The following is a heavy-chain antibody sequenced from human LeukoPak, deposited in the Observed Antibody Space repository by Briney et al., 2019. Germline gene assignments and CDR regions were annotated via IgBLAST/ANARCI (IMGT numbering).Heavy chain of an antibody. CDR3: VRDGRKTTAVDGDFDY. J-gene: IGHJ4*02. Sequence: GGSLRLSCGASGFTFSDYYMSWIRQAPGKGLQWVSFISDSGDTKDYADSVRGRFTISRDNAKNSLYLQMNTLRAEDTAVYYCVRDGRKTTAVDGDFDYWGQGTLVTVSS. CDR1: GFTFSDYY. V-gene: IGHV3-11*04. D-gene: IGHD4-17*01. CDR2: ISDSGDTK.